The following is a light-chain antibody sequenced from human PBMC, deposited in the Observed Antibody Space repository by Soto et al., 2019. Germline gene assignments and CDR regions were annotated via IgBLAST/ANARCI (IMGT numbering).Light chain of an antibody. CDR1: SSDVGGYNF. Sequence: QSVLAQPDSVSGSPGQSIIISCTGTSSDVGGYNFVSWYQQHPGKAPKLMIYDVSYRPSGVSNRFSGSKSGNTASLTISGLQADDEADYYCSSLTSSSTRVFGTGTKVTVL. J-gene: IGLJ1*01. CDR2: DVS. V-gene: IGLV2-14*01. CDR3: SSLTSSSTRV.